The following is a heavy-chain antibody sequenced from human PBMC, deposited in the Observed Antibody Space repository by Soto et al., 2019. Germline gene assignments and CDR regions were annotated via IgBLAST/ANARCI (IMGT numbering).Heavy chain of an antibody. Sequence: ASVKVSCKASGGTFSSYAISWVRQAPGQGLEWMGGIIPIFGTANYAQKFQGRVTITADESTSIAYMELSSLRSEDTAVYYCARDYDFWSYYGMDVWGQGTTVTVSS. D-gene: IGHD3-3*01. CDR3: ARDYDFWSYYGMDV. CDR1: GGTFSSYA. J-gene: IGHJ6*02. CDR2: IIPIFGTA. V-gene: IGHV1-69*13.